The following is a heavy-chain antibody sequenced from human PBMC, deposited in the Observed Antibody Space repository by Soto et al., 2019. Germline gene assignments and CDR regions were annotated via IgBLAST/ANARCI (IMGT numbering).Heavy chain of an antibody. CDR1: GGSINSYF. CDR3: ASGYSTFDY. D-gene: IGHD3-22*01. CDR2: VYYSGST. J-gene: IGHJ4*02. V-gene: IGHV4-59*08. Sequence: SETLSLTCTVSGGSINSYFWSWIRQPPGKGLEWIGYVYYSGSTNYNPSLKSRVTISVDTSKNQFSLKLSSVTAADTAVYYCASGYSTFDYWGQGALVTVSS.